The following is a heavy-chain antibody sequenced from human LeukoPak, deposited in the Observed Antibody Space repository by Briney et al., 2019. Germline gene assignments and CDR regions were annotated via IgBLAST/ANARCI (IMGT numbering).Heavy chain of an antibody. Sequence: ASVKVSCKASGYTFTSYGISWVRQAPGQGLEWMGWISAYNGNTTYAQKLQGRVTMTTDTSTSTAYMELRSLRSDDTAVYYCARDPSLNYDILTGYNHYYYYGMDVWGQGTTVTVSS. V-gene: IGHV1-18*01. CDR2: ISAYNGNT. J-gene: IGHJ6*02. D-gene: IGHD3-9*01. CDR1: GYTFTSYG. CDR3: ARDPSLNYDILTGYNHYYYYGMDV.